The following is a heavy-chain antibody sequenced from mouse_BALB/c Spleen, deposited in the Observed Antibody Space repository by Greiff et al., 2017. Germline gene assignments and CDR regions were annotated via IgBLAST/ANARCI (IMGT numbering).Heavy chain of an antibody. CDR2: ISSGGSYT. V-gene: IGHV5-6-4*01. CDR1: GFTFSSYT. CDR3: TREVITHY. J-gene: IGHJ2*01. Sequence: EVQGVESGGGLVKPGGSLKLSCAASGFTFSSYTMSWVRQTPEKRLEWVATISSGGSYTYYPDSVKGRFTISRDNAKNTLYLQMSSLKSEDTAMYYCTREVITHYWGQGTTLTVSS. D-gene: IGHD1-2*01.